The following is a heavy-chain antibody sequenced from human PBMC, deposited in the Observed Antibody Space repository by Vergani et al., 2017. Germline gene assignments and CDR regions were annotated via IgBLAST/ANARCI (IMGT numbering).Heavy chain of an antibody. D-gene: IGHD3-10*01. CDR2: IWYDGSNK. V-gene: IGHV3-33*01. J-gene: IGHJ4*02. CDR1: GFTFSSYG. CDR3: ARDRAAITVRGVIMVY. Sequence: QVQLVESGGGVVQPGRSLRLSCAASGFTFSSYGMHWVRQAPGKGLEWVAVIWYDGSNKYYADSVKGRFTISRDNSKNTLYLQMNSLRAEDTAVYYCARDRAAITVRGVIMVYWGQGTLVTVSS.